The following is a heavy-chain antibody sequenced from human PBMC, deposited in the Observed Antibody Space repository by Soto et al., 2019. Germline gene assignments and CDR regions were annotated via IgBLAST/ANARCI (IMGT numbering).Heavy chain of an antibody. Sequence: PSETLSLTCTVSGVSVSSGDHYWSWLRQPPGKGLESIVYIQYGASPYYNPSLTSRTTISVDTSKNQFSLMLMSVTAADTAVYYCARGRGYGYGIDYWGQGTLVTVSS. CDR1: GVSVSSGDHY. CDR3: ARGRGYGYGIDY. D-gene: IGHD5-18*01. J-gene: IGHJ4*02. CDR2: IQYGASP. V-gene: IGHV4-30-4*08.